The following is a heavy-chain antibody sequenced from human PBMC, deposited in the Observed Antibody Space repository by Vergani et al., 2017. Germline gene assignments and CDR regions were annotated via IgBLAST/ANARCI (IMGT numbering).Heavy chain of an antibody. Sequence: EVQLVESGGGLVQPGGSLKLSCAASGFTFSSYSMNWVRQAPGKGLEWVSYISSSSSTIYYADSVKGRFTISRDNAKNSLYLQMNSLRAEDTAVYYCARDSGYGFDYWGQGTLVTFSS. CDR2: ISSSSSTI. V-gene: IGHV3-48*04. CDR3: ARDSGYGFDY. CDR1: GFTFSSYS. J-gene: IGHJ4*02. D-gene: IGHD4-17*01.